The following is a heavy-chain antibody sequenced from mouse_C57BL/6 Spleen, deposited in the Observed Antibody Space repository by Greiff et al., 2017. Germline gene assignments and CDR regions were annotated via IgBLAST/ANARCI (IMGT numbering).Heavy chain of an antibody. D-gene: IGHD2-5*01. Sequence: QVQLQQPGAELVMPGASVKLSCKASGYTFTSYWMHWVKQRPGQGLEWIGEIDPSDSYPNYNQKFKGKSTLTVDKSSSTAYMQLSSLTSEDSAVYYCARSLYSNYEDYFDYWGQGTTLTVSS. CDR2: IDPSDSYP. CDR1: GYTFTSYW. V-gene: IGHV1-69*01. J-gene: IGHJ2*01. CDR3: ARSLYSNYEDYFDY.